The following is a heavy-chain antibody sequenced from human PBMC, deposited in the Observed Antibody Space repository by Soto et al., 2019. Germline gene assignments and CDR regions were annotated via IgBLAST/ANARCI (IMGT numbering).Heavy chain of an antibody. V-gene: IGHV4-39*01. CDR2: IYYSGST. CDR1: GGSISSSSYY. CDR3: ARRLYYDSSGFEGGGMDV. J-gene: IGHJ6*02. Sequence: SETLSLTCTVSGGSISSSSYYWGWIRQPPGKGLEWIGSIYYSGSTYYNPSLKSRVTISVDTSKNQFSLKLSSVTAADTAAYYCARRLYYDSSGFEGGGMDVWGQGTTVTVSS. D-gene: IGHD3-22*01.